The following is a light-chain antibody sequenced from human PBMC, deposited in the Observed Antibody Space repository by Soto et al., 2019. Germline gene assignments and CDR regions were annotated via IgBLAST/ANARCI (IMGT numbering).Light chain of an antibody. Sequence: DIQMTQSPSTLSASVGDRVTITCRASQNIDHWLAWYQHKPGKAPKFLIYDASILESGVPSRFSGSGSGTEFTLTISSLQPDDFATYYCQRYNSYSRTFGQGTRWISN. CDR2: DAS. J-gene: IGKJ1*01. CDR3: QRYNSYSRT. V-gene: IGKV1-5*01. CDR1: QNIDHW.